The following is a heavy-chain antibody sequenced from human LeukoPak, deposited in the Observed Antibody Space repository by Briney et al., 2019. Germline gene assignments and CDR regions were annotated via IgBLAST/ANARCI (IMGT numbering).Heavy chain of an antibody. D-gene: IGHD6-13*01. CDR2: IYSGGTT. CDR1: GFTVSSNY. CDR3: ARASSIGAAGLFDY. J-gene: IGHJ4*02. V-gene: IGHV3-53*01. Sequence: PGGSLRLSCAASGFTVSSNYMNWVRQAPGKGLEWVSVIYSGGTTYYADSVKGRFIISRDNSKNTLYLQMNSLRAEDTAVYYCARASSIGAAGLFDYWGQGTLVTVSS.